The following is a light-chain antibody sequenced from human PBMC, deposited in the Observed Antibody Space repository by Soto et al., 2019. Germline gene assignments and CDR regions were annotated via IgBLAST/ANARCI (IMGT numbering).Light chain of an antibody. CDR3: SSYAGSNNL. V-gene: IGLV2-8*01. Sequence: QSVLTQPPSASGSPGQSVTISCTGTSSDVGGYNSVSWCQQHPGKAPKLMIYEVSERPSGVPDRFSGSKSGNTASLTVSGLQAEDEAEYYCSSYAGSNNLFGGGTKVTVL. J-gene: IGLJ2*01. CDR2: EVS. CDR1: SSDVGGYNS.